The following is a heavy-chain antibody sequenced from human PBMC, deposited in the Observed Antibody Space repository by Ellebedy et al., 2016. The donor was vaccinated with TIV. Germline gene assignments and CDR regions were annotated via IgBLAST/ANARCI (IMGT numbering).Heavy chain of an antibody. D-gene: IGHD2-2*01. CDR1: DGSLGSSSFR. V-gene: IGHV4-39*07. CDR3: ARSIVVIPAAQGIAFDI. J-gene: IGHJ3*02. Sequence: SETLSLXCSASDGSLGSSSFRWGWIRQPPGKGLEWIGNVYYSGSTVYNPSLKSRVSMSVDMSKNQFSLRLSSVTAADTAVYYCARSIVVIPAAQGIAFDIWGQGTMVTVSS. CDR2: VYYSGST.